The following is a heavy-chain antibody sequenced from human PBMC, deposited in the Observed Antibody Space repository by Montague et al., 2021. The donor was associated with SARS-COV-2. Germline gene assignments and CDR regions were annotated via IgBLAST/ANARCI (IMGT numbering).Heavy chain of an antibody. D-gene: IGHD4/OR15-4a*01. J-gene: IGHJ4*02. V-gene: IGHV3-23*01. CDR1: GITFSNYA. CDR2: ISGSGGST. Sequence: SLRLSCAASGITFSNYAMSWVRQAPGKGLEWVSAISGSGGSTYYADSVKGRFTISRDNSKNTLYLQMNSLRAGDTAVYYCARSNLHDYADYWGRGNLVTVSS. CDR3: ARSNLHDYADY.